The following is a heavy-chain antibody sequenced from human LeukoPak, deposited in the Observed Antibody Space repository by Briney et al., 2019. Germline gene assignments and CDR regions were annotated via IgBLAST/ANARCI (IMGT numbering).Heavy chain of an antibody. J-gene: IGHJ4*02. CDR3: ARKACYGVCHYFDF. Sequence: ASVKVSCKASGYRFTSYDMHWVRQAPGQGLEWMGWINTKNGNTNYAQEVQGRVTVTTDTSTSTAYMELTTLRSDDTAVYYCARKACYGVCHYFDFWGPGTLVTVSS. CDR2: INTKNGNT. V-gene: IGHV1-18*04. D-gene: IGHD2-8*01. CDR1: GYRFTSYD.